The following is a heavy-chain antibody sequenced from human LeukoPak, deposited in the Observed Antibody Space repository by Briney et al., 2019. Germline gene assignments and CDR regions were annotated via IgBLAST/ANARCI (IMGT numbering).Heavy chain of an antibody. Sequence: PSETLSLTCTVSGGSISSSSYYWGWIRQPPGKGLEWIGSIYYSGSTYYNPSLKSRVTISVDTSKNQFSLKLSSVTAADTAVYYCARDGHYYYMDVWGKGTTVTVSS. CDR3: ARDGHYYYMDV. CDR1: GGSISSSSYY. CDR2: IYYSGST. V-gene: IGHV4-39*07. J-gene: IGHJ6*03.